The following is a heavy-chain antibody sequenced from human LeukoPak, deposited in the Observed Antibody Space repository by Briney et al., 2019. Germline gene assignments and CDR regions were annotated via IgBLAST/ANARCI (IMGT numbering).Heavy chain of an antibody. CDR2: IYYSGST. CDR1: GDSISGNY. CDR3: ARGGDRRGFDY. J-gene: IGHJ4*02. Sequence: PSETLSLTCTVSGDSISGNYWTWIRQPPGKGLEWIGYIYYSGSTNYNASLKSRVTISVDTSKNQFSLKLSSVTAADTAVYYCARGGDRRGFDYWGQGTLVTVSS. D-gene: IGHD1-14*01. V-gene: IGHV4-59*08.